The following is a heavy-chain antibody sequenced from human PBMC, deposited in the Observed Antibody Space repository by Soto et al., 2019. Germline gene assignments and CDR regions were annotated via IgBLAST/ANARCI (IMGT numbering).Heavy chain of an antibody. V-gene: IGHV3-30-3*01. Sequence: PGGSLRLSCAASGFTFSSYAMHWVRQAPGKGLEWVAVISYDGSNKYYADSVKGRFTISRDNSKNTLYLQMNSLRAEDTAVYYCARDHRYYDSSGYVDYWGQGTLVTVSS. D-gene: IGHD3-22*01. CDR3: ARDHRYYDSSGYVDY. CDR2: ISYDGSNK. CDR1: GFTFSSYA. J-gene: IGHJ4*02.